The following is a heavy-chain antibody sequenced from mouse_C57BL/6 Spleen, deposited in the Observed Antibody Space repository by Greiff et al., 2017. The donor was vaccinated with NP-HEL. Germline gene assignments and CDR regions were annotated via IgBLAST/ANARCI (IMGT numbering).Heavy chain of an antibody. CDR2: ISDGGSYT. Sequence: DVHLVESGGGLVKPGGSLKLSCAASGFTFSSYAMSWVRQTPEKRLEWVATISDGGSYTYYPDNVKGRFTISRDNAKNNLYLQMSHLKSEDTAMYYCARSSSRGWYFDYWGQGTTLTVSS. V-gene: IGHV5-4*01. J-gene: IGHJ2*01. CDR3: ARSSSRGWYFDY. CDR1: GFTFSSYA. D-gene: IGHD1-1*01.